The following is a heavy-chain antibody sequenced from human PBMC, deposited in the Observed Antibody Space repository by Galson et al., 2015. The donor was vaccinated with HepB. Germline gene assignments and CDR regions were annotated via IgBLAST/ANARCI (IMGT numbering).Heavy chain of an antibody. CDR1: GFTFSSYG. CDR2: ISYDGSNK. J-gene: IGHJ4*02. D-gene: IGHD3-22*01. Sequence: SLRLSCAASGFTFSSYGMHWVRQAPGKGLEWVAVISYDGSNKYYADSVKGRFTISRDNSKNTLYLQMNSLRAEDTAVYYCAKDRYYDSSGTFDYWGQGTLVTVSS. V-gene: IGHV3-30*18. CDR3: AKDRYYDSSGTFDY.